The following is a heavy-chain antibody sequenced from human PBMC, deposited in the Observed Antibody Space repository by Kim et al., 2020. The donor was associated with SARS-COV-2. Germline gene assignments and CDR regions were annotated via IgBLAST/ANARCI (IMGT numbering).Heavy chain of an antibody. D-gene: IGHD3-10*01. CDR2: INHSVRT. J-gene: IGHJ4*02. Sequence: SETLSLTCAVYGVSFSGYYWSWIRQPPGKGLEWIGEINHSVRTNYNPSLKRRVTISVDTSKNQFSLNLTYVTDADTAVDYCARRLSNTSGAGSDYCDLWGQGIMVTVSS. CDR1: GVSFSGYY. V-gene: IGHV4-34*01. CDR3: ARRLSNTSGAGSDYCDL.